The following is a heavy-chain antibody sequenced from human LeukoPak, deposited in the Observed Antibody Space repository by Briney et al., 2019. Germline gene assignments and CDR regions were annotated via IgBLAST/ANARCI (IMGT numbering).Heavy chain of an antibody. CDR1: GGTLSSYA. Sequence: ASVKVSCKASGGTLSSYAISWVRQAPGQGLEWMGFINPDSGGTNYAQEFQGRVTMTRDTSISTAYMELNRLRSDDTAVYYCARGEMITFGGVIVISTFDIWGQGTMVTVS. D-gene: IGHD3-16*02. CDR2: INPDSGGT. CDR3: ARGEMITFGGVIVISTFDI. V-gene: IGHV1-2*02. J-gene: IGHJ3*02.